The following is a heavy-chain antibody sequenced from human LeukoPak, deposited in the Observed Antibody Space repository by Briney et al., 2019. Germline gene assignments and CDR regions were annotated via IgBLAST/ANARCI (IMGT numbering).Heavy chain of an antibody. V-gene: IGHV1-69*13. Sequence: EASVKVSCKASGYTFTSYGISWVRQAPGQGLEWMGGIIPIFGTANYAQKFQGRVTITADESTSTAYMELSSLRSEDTAVYYCARERDGYNHGVFDYWGQASLVTVSS. J-gene: IGHJ4*02. CDR1: GYTFTSYG. CDR2: IIPIFGTA. CDR3: ARERDGYNHGVFDY. D-gene: IGHD5-24*01.